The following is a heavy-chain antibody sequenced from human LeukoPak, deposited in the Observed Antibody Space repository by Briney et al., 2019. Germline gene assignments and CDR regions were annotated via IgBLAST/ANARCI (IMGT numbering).Heavy chain of an antibody. CDR3: ARDYCSSTSCLFDC. Sequence: ASVKVSCKASGYTFTGYHMHWVRQAPGQGLEWMGRINPNSGDTNYAQKFQGRVTMTRDTSISTAYMELSRLRSDDTAVYYCARDYCSSTSCLFDCWGQETLVTVSS. CDR1: GYTFTGYH. D-gene: IGHD2-2*01. J-gene: IGHJ4*02. V-gene: IGHV1-2*06. CDR2: INPNSGDT.